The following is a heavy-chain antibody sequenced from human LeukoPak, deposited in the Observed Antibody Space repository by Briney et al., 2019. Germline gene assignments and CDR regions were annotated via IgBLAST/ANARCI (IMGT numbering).Heavy chain of an antibody. CDR1: GGTFSSYA. V-gene: IGHV1-69*13. CDR3: ARSGAAAKTKFDY. D-gene: IGHD6-13*01. Sequence: GASVKVSCKASGGTFSSYAISWVRQAPGQGLEWMGGIIPIFGTANYAQKFQGRVTITADESTSTAYMELSSLKSEDTAVYYCARSGAAAKTKFDYWGQGTLVTVSS. J-gene: IGHJ4*02. CDR2: IIPIFGTA.